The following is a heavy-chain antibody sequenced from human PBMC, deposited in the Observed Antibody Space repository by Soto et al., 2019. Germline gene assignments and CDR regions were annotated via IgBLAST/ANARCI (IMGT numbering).Heavy chain of an antibody. V-gene: IGHV4-39*01. J-gene: IGHJ6*03. D-gene: IGHD6-6*01. Sequence: LSLTCTVSGGSISSSSYYWGWIRQPPGKGLEWIGSIYYSGSTYYNPSLKSRVTISVDTSKNQFSLKLSSVTAADTAVYYCARTSYSSSSLYYMDVWGKGTTVTVS. CDR2: IYYSGST. CDR1: GGSISSSSYY. CDR3: ARTSYSSSSLYYMDV.